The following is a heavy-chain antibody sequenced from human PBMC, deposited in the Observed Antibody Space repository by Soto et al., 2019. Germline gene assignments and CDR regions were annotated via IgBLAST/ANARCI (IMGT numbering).Heavy chain of an antibody. CDR1: GGTFSSYA. CDR2: IIPIFGTA. D-gene: IGHD3-3*01. Sequence: SVKVSCKASGGTFSSYAISWVRQAPGQGLEWMGGIIPIFGTANYAQKFQGRVTMTADESTSTAYMELSSLRSEDTAVYYCASLRFLEWLLPGPNWFDPWGQGTLVTVSS. J-gene: IGHJ5*02. CDR3: ASLRFLEWLLPGPNWFDP. V-gene: IGHV1-69*13.